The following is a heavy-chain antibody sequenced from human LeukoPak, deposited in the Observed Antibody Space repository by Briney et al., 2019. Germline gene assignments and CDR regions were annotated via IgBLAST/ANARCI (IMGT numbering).Heavy chain of an antibody. J-gene: IGHJ4*02. Sequence: PSETLSLTCTVSGGSISSYYWSWIRQPPGKGLEWIRYIYYSGSTNYNPSLKSRVTISVDTSKNQFSLKLSSVTAADTAVYYCARGRMDYYDSSGYYFDDYWGQGTLVTVSS. CDR2: IYYSGST. V-gene: IGHV4-59*01. CDR1: GGSISSYY. CDR3: ARGRMDYYDSSGYYFDDY. D-gene: IGHD3-22*01.